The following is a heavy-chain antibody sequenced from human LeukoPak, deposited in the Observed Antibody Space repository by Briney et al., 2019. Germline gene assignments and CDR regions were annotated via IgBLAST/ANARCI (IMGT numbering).Heavy chain of an antibody. D-gene: IGHD6-13*01. CDR2: IYYSGST. CDR3: ARSSIAAAGTEDY. J-gene: IGHJ4*02. Sequence: KPAETLSLTCTVSGGSISSYYWSWIRQPPGKGLEWIGYIYYSGSTNYNPSLKSRVTISVDTSKNQFSMKLSSVTAADTAVYYCARSSIAAAGTEDYWGQGNLVTVSS. V-gene: IGHV4-59*01. CDR1: GGSISSYY.